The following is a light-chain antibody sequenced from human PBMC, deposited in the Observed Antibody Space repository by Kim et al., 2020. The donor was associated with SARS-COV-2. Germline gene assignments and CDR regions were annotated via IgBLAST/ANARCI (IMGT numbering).Light chain of an antibody. CDR1: SSNIRANY. Sequence: QSVLTQPPSASGTPGQRVTISCSGSSSNIRANYVFWYQQLPGTAPKLLIYSNSQRPSGVPDRFSGSKSGTSASLAISGLRSEDEADYYCATWDDSLSGVVFGGGTQLTVL. CDR3: ATWDDSLSGVV. CDR2: SNS. V-gene: IGLV1-47*02. J-gene: IGLJ2*01.